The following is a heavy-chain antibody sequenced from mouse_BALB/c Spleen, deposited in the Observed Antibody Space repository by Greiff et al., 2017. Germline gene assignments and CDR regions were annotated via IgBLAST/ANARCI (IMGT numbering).Heavy chain of an antibody. V-gene: IGHV1-7*01. CDR3: ARSSSHYYGYYFDY. D-gene: IGHD1-2*01. Sequence: VQLQQSGAELAKPGASVKMSCKASGYTFTSYWMHWVKQRPGQGLEWIGYINPSTGYTEYNQKFKDKATLTADKSSSTAYMQVSSLTSEDSAVYYGARSSSHYYGYYFDYWGQGTTLTVSS. J-gene: IGHJ2*01. CDR1: GYTFTSYW. CDR2: INPSTGYT.